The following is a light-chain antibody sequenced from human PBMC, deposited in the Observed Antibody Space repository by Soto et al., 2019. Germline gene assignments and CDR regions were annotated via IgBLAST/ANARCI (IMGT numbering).Light chain of an antibody. CDR3: QQYYNWPRT. V-gene: IGKV3D-15*01. Sequence: EIVLTHSPDTLSLSPSERAPLXRMASQSVSTNYLAWYQQKPGQTPRLLIYGASNRATGIPDRFSGSGSGTEFTLSISSLQSEDFAVYYCQQYYNWPRTFGQGTKVDIK. J-gene: IGKJ1*01. CDR2: GAS. CDR1: QSVSTN.